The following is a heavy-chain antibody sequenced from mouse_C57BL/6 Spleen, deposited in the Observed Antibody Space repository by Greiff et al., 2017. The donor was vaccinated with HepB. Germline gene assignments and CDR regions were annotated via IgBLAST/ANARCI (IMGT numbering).Heavy chain of an antibody. D-gene: IGHD1-1*01. CDR3: TRDLGYGSASMDY. V-gene: IGHV5-9-1*02. CDR1: GFTFSSYA. CDR2: ISSGGDYI. J-gene: IGHJ4*01. Sequence: EVKLEESGEGLVKPGGSLKLSCAASGFTFSSYAMSWVRQTPEKRLEWVAYISSGGDYIYYADTVKGRFTISRDNARNTLYLQMSSLKSEDTAMYYCTRDLGYGSASMDYWGQGTSVTVSS.